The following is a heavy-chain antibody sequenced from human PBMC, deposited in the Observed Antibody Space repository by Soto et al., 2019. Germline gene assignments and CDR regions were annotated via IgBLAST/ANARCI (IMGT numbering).Heavy chain of an antibody. CDR3: TRSALYYYMDV. Sequence: EVQLVESGGGLVQPGGSLKLSCAASGFTFSGSAMHWVRQASGKGLELVGRIRSKANSYATAYAASVKGRFTISSDDSKNTAYLQMTSLKTEDTAVYYCTRSALYYYMDVWGKGTLVTVSS. CDR1: GFTFSGSA. J-gene: IGHJ6*03. V-gene: IGHV3-73*01. D-gene: IGHD6-6*01. CDR2: IRSKANSYAT.